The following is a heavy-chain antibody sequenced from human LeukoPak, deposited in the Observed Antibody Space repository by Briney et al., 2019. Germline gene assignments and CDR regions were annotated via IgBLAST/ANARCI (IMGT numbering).Heavy chain of an antibody. D-gene: IGHD3-22*01. CDR1: GFTFSSYS. Sequence: GGSLRLSCAASGFTFSSYSMNWVRQAPGKGLEWVSSISRSSSYIYYADSVKGRFTISRDNAKNSLYLQMNSLRAEDTAVYYCARESHYYDSSGYYGGYYYYGMDVWGQGTTVTVSS. CDR3: ARESHYYDSSGYYGGYYYYGMDV. J-gene: IGHJ6*02. CDR2: ISRSSSYI. V-gene: IGHV3-21*01.